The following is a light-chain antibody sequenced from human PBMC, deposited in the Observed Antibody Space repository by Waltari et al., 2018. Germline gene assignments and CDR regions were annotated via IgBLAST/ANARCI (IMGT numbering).Light chain of an antibody. Sequence: QAGLTQPPSVSKGLRQTVTLTGPGNSHNVRNQGAAWLQQHPCHPPKLLSYRNNNRPSGISERFSASRTGNTASLTITGLQPEDEADYYYSAWDSSLSAWVLGGGTKLTVL. CDR2: RNN. CDR1: SHNVRNQG. V-gene: IGLV10-54*04. CDR3: SAWDSSLSAWV. J-gene: IGLJ3*02.